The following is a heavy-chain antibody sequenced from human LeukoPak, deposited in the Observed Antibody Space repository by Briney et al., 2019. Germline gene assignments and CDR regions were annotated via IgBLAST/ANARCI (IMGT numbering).Heavy chain of an antibody. CDR1: GFTFSSYA. CDR3: ARDPDGDYDFDY. Sequence: GGSLRLSCAASGFTFSSYAMSWVRQAPGKGPEWVSGIGNSGDRTFYADSVKGRFTISRDTAKSSLYLQMNSLKIEDTAIYFCARDPDGDYDFDYWGQGTLVTVSS. V-gene: IGHV3-23*01. J-gene: IGHJ4*02. CDR2: IGNSGDRT. D-gene: IGHD4-17*01.